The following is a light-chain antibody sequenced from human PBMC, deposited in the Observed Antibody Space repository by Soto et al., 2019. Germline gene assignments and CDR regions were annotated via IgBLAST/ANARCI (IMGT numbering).Light chain of an antibody. V-gene: IGKV3-15*01. Sequence: EIVMTQSPATLSVSPGERATLSCRASQSVSSNLAWYLQKPGQAPRLLIYAASTRATGIPARFRGSGSGTEFTLTISSLQSEDFAVYYCQQYHNWPITFGQGTRLENK. J-gene: IGKJ5*01. CDR2: AAS. CDR3: QQYHNWPIT. CDR1: QSVSSN.